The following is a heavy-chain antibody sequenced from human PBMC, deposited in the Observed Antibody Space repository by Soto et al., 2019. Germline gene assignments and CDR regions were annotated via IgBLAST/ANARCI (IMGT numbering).Heavy chain of an antibody. D-gene: IGHD3-3*01. V-gene: IGHV1-69*06. J-gene: IGHJ6*02. CDR3: ARGRDFWSGPYYYYGMDV. CDR2: IIPIFGTA. CDR1: GGTFSSYA. Sequence: SVKVSWKASGGTFSSYAISWVRQAPGQGLEWMGGIIPIFGTANYAQKFQGRVTITADKSTSTAYMELSSLRSEDTAVYYCARGRDFWSGPYYYYGMDVWGQGTTVTVSS.